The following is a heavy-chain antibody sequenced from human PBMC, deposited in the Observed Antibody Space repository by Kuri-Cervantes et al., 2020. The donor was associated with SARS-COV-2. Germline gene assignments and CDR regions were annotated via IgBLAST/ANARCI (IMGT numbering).Heavy chain of an antibody. CDR1: GFTFGDYA. J-gene: IGHJ6*03. CDR2: IRSKAYGGTT. D-gene: IGHD3-16*01. V-gene: IGHV3-49*04. Sequence: GESLKISCTASGFTFGDYAMSWVRQAPGKGLEWVGFIRSKAYGGTTEYAASVKGRFTLSRDDSKSIAYLQMNSLKTEDTAVYYCTRGGGVTGYYYYYMDVWGKGTTVTVSS. CDR3: TRGGGVTGYYYYYMDV.